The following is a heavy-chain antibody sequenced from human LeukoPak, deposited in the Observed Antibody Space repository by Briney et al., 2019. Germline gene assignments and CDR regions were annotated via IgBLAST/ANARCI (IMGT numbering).Heavy chain of an antibody. V-gene: IGHV4-39*01. D-gene: IGHD1-26*01. CDR2: ISYVGHT. J-gene: IGHJ4*02. CDR3: ARLVYSDPNYFDY. CDR1: GGSIDNSNGYF. Sequence: SETLSLTCTVSGGSIDNSNGYFWVWLRQPPGKGLEWIGSISYVGHTFYNSSLESRVTLSVDKSRNQFSLRLRSVTAADTAVFYCARLVYSDPNYFDYWGRGSLVTVSS.